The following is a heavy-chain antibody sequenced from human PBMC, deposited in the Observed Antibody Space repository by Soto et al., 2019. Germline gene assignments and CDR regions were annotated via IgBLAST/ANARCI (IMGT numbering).Heavy chain of an antibody. J-gene: IGHJ5*02. CDR1: GAALISGNYY. D-gene: IGHD2-21*01. CDR3: ARLRIATNNYKWFDP. Sequence: PSETQSLTYAVSGAALISGNYYWSWNRQVPGKGLEWIGHIYVTGAVYYNPSLRDRVTISQDTSERQFSLNLRLVTAADTAVYYCARLRIATNNYKWFDPWGQGTLVTVSS. CDR2: IYVTGAV. V-gene: IGHV4-31*11.